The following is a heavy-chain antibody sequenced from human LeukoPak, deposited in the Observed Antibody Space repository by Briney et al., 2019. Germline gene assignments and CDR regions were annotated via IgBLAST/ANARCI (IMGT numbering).Heavy chain of an antibody. V-gene: IGHV5-51*01. CDR1: GYSFTSYW. CDR2: IYPGDSDT. D-gene: IGHD2-8*01. J-gene: IGHJ1*01. CDR3: ARPGPTNDRNPYFQH. Sequence: GESLKISCKGSGYSFTSYWIGWVRQMPGKGLEWMGIIYPGDSDTRYSPSFQGQVTISADKSISTAYLQWSSLKASDTAIYYCARPGPTNDRNPYFQHWGQGTLVTVSS.